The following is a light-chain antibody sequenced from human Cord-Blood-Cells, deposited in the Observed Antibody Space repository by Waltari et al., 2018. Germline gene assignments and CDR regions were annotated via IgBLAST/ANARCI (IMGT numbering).Light chain of an antibody. Sequence: SYELTQPPSVSAPPAQPASITRPADNLGDTSACWYQQEPGQSPVLVIYQDSKPPSGIPERCSGSNSGNTATLTIRRTQAMDEADYYWQAWDSSTVVFGGGTKLTVL. V-gene: IGLV3-1*01. CDR3: QAWDSSTVV. CDR2: QDS. CDR1: NLGDTS. J-gene: IGLJ2*01.